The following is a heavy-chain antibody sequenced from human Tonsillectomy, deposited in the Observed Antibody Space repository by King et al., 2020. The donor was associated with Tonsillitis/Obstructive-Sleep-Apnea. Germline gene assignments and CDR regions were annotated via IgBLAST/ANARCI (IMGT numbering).Heavy chain of an antibody. CDR3: ATDYSNYGEDAFDI. CDR2: ISYDGRNK. Sequence: QLVESGGGVVQPGRSLRLSCAASGFTFSSYGMHWTRQAPGQGLEWVGVISYDGRNKYYSDSVKGRFTISRDNSKNTLYLQMNSLRAEDTAVYYCATDYSNYGEDAFDIWGQGTMVTVSS. V-gene: IGHV3-30*03. J-gene: IGHJ3*02. CDR1: GFTFSSYG. D-gene: IGHD4-11*01.